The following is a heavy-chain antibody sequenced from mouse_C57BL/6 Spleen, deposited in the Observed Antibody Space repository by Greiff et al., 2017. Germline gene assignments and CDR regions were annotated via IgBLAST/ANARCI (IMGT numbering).Heavy chain of an antibody. V-gene: IGHV1-4*01. CDR1: GYTFTSYT. Sequence: QVQLQQSGAELARPGASVKMSCKASGYTFTSYTMHWVKQRPGQGLEWIGYINPSSGYTKYNQKFKDKATLTADKSSSTAYMQLSSLTSEDSAVYYCARSYYSNPYYAMDYWGQGTSVTVSS. CDR2: INPSSGYT. CDR3: ARSYYSNPYYAMDY. D-gene: IGHD2-5*01. J-gene: IGHJ4*01.